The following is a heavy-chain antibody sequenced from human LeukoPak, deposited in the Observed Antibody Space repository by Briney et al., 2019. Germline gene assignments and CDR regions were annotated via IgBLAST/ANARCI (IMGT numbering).Heavy chain of an antibody. CDR3: AREYGSGSYHVDY. V-gene: IGHV3-21*01. Sequence: GGSLRLSCAASGFTFSSYSMNWVRQAPGKGLEWVSSISSSSSYIYYADSVKGRFTISRDNAKNSLYLQMNSLRAEDTAVYYCAREYGSGSYHVDYWGQGTLVTVSS. J-gene: IGHJ4*02. CDR1: GFTFSSYS. CDR2: ISSSSSYI. D-gene: IGHD3-10*01.